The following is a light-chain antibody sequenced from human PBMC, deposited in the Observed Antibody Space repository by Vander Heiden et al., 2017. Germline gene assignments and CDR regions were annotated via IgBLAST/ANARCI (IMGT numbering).Light chain of an antibody. CDR1: SSNIGSNT. CDR3: AAWDDSLNGLVV. J-gene: IGLJ2*01. CDR2: SNN. V-gene: IGLV1-44*01. Sequence: QSVLTQPPSASGTPGQRVTISCSGSSSNIGSNTANWYQQLPGTAPKLLIHSNNQRPSGVPDRFSGSKSGSSASLAISGLQSEDEADYYCAAWDDSLNGLVVFGGGTKLTVV.